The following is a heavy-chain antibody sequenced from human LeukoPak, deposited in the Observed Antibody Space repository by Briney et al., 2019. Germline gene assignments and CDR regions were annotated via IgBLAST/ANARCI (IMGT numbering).Heavy chain of an antibody. V-gene: IGHV4-39*02. Sequence: PSETLSLTCTVSGGSISSNIYFWGWIRQPPGKGLEWIGTIYYSGSTYYNPSLKSRVTISVDTSKNHFSLKLNSVTAADTAVYHCARLTNPMVRGVIRPPFDYWGQGTPVTVSS. D-gene: IGHD3-10*01. CDR2: IYYSGST. CDR3: ARLTNPMVRGVIRPPFDY. J-gene: IGHJ4*02. CDR1: GGSISSNIYF.